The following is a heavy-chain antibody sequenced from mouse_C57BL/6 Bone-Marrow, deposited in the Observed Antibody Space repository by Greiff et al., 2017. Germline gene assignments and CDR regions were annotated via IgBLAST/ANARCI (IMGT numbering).Heavy chain of an antibody. CDR3: ATYYSNDYYAMDY. Sequence: LQESGAELVKPGASVKLSCKASGYTFTSYWMHWVKQRPGQGLEWIGMIHPNSGSTNYNEKFKSKATLTVDKSSSTAYMQLSSLTSEDSAVYYCATYYSNDYYAMDYWGQGTSVTVSS. CDR2: IHPNSGST. CDR1: GYTFTSYW. J-gene: IGHJ4*01. D-gene: IGHD2-5*01. V-gene: IGHV1-64*01.